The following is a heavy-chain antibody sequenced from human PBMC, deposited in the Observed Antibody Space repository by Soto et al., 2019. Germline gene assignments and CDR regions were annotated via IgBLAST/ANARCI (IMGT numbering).Heavy chain of an antibody. V-gene: IGHV4-59*01. CDR3: ARGLISGYYLYDAFDI. J-gene: IGHJ3*02. D-gene: IGHD3-22*01. CDR1: GGSISGYY. Sequence: PSETLSLTCTISGGSISGYYWTWIRQSPGKGLEYIGYVYNGNTNYNPSLNSRVTISVDTSKNQFSLKLSSVTAADTAVYYCARGLISGYYLYDAFDIWGQGTMVTVSS. CDR2: VYNGNT.